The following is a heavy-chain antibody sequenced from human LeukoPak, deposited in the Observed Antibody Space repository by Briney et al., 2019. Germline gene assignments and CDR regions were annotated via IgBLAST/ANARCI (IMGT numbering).Heavy chain of an antibody. CDR1: GFTFNTYT. V-gene: IGHV3-21*01. CDR3: ATFAGVVPGGLLL. Sequence: GGSLRLSCAASGFTFNTYTMNWVRQAPGKGLEWVSSITHSSSNIYYADSVKGRFTISRDNAKNSLYLQMNSLRAEDTAVYYCATFAGVVPGGLLLWGKGTTVIVSS. J-gene: IGHJ6*04. D-gene: IGHD2-2*01. CDR2: ITHSSSNI.